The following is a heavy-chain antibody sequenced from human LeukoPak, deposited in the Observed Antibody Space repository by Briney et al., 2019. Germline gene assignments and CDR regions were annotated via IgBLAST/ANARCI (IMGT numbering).Heavy chain of an antibody. V-gene: IGHV3-48*04. Sequence: KPGESLRLSCAASGFTFSSYNVNWVRQAPGKGPEWISYISSSSDTIHYADSVKGRFTVSRDNAKNSLYLQMNSLRGEDTAVYYCARAAGWYNYWGQGTLVTVSS. CDR3: ARAAGWYNY. D-gene: IGHD6-19*01. CDR2: ISSSSDTI. CDR1: GFTFSSYN. J-gene: IGHJ4*02.